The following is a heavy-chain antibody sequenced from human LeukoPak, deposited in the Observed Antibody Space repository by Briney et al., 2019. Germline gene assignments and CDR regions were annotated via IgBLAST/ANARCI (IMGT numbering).Heavy chain of an antibody. J-gene: IGHJ4*02. D-gene: IGHD5/OR15-5a*01. Sequence: QTGGSLRLSCAASGFTFSSYAMTWVRQAPGKGLEWVSGISGTGSSTYYPDSVKGRFTISRDNSKNMLYLQLNSLRAEDTALYYCAKYRVYLRDFDYWGQGTLVTVSS. CDR3: AKYRVYLRDFDY. V-gene: IGHV3-23*01. CDR2: ISGTGSST. CDR1: GFTFSSYA.